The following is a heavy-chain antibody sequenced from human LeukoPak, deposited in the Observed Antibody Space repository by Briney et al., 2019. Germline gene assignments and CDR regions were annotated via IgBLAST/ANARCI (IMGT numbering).Heavy chain of an antibody. CDR2: ISSSSDYM. V-gene: IGHV3-21*01. D-gene: IGHD2-15*01. CDR1: GFTFSSCS. J-gene: IGHJ4*02. CDR3: ASSKLGYCSGGSCH. Sequence: GGSLRLSCAVSGFTFSSCSANWVRQAPGKGLEWVSSISSSSDYMRYADSVKGRFTISRDNAKNSLYLQMNSLRAEDTAVYYCASSKLGYCSGGSCHWGQGTLVTVSS.